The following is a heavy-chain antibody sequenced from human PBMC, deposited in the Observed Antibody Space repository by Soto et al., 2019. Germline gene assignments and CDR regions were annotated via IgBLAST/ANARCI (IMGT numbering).Heavy chain of an antibody. CDR1: GGSFSGYY. V-gene: IGHV4-34*01. CDR3: ARNNDFWRYIDY. Sequence: PSETLSLTCAVYGGSFSGYYWTWIRQPPGKGLEWIGEINHSGSTNYNPSLKSRVTISVDTSKNQFSLKLSSVTAADTAVYYCARNNDFWRYIDYWGQGTLVTVSS. J-gene: IGHJ4*02. CDR2: INHSGST. D-gene: IGHD3-3*01.